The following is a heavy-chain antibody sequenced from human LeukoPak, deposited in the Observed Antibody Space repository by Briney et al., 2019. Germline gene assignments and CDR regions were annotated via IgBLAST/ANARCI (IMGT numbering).Heavy chain of an antibody. CDR2: ISSSSSYI. Sequence: GGSLRLSCAASGFTVSSYSMNWVRQAPGKGLEWVSSISSSSSYIYYADSVKGRFTISRDNDKNSLFLQMNSLRAEDTAVYYCARAPRPTVTSVWLDSWGQGTLVTVSS. CDR1: GFTVSSYS. D-gene: IGHD4-11*01. V-gene: IGHV3-21*01. CDR3: ARAPRPTVTSVWLDS. J-gene: IGHJ4*02.